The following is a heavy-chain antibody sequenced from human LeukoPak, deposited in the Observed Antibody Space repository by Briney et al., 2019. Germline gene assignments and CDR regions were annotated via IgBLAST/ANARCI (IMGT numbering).Heavy chain of an antibody. CDR1: GYSLSELS. CDR2: FDPENGEA. V-gene: IGHV1-24*01. J-gene: IGHJ4*02. Sequence: PEASVKVSCKVSGYSLSELSTHWVRQAPGKGLEWMGGFDPENGEAVYAQKFQGRVTMTEDTSTDTSYMELNSLKSEDTAVYYCAAGGVYDLLDNWGQGTLVTVSS. D-gene: IGHD2-8*01. CDR3: AAGGVYDLLDN.